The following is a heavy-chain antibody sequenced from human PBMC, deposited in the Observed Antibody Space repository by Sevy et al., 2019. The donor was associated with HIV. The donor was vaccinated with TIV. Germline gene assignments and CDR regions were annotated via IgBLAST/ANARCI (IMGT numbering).Heavy chain of an antibody. D-gene: IGHD6-19*01. V-gene: IGHV3-64D*06. CDR3: VKASGYSSGWSYFDY. Sequence: GGSLRLACSASGFTFSSYAMHWVRQAPGKGLEYVSAISSNGGSTYYADSVKGRCTISRDNSKNTLYLQMSSLRAEDTAVYYCVKASGYSSGWSYFDYWGQGTLVTVSS. CDR2: ISSNGGST. CDR1: GFTFSSYA. J-gene: IGHJ4*02.